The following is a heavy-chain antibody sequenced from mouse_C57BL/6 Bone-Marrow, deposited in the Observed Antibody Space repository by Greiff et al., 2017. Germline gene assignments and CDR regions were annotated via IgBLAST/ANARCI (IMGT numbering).Heavy chain of an antibody. J-gene: IGHJ3*01. Sequence: EVKVVEPGGGLVQPGESLKLSCESNEYEFPSHYMSWVRKTPEKRLELVAAINSYGGSTHYPHTMENRSIFSRDNTNKTLYLQMSRLRSEDTALYYCERHEDDCDEGTWFAYWGQGTLVTVSA. CDR2: INSYGGST. CDR1: EYEFPSHY. D-gene: IGHD2-4*01. V-gene: IGHV5-2*01. CDR3: ERHEDDCDEGTWFAY.